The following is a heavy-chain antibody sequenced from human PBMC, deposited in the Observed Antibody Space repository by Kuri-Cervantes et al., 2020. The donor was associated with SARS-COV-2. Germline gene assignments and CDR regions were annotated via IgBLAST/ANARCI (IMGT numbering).Heavy chain of an antibody. J-gene: IGHJ2*01. CDR2: INHSGST. V-gene: IGHV4-34*01. Sequence: SETLSLTCAVYGGSFSGYYWSWIRQPPGKGLEWIGEINHSGSTNYNPSLKSRVTISVDTSKNQFSLKLSSVTAADTAVYYCARGRIGYSSGWSYWYVNLWGRGTLVTVSS. CDR1: GGSFSGYY. CDR3: ARGRIGYSSGWSYWYVNL. D-gene: IGHD6-19*01.